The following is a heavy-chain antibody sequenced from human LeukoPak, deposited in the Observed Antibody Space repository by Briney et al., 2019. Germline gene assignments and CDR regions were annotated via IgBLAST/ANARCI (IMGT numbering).Heavy chain of an antibody. CDR1: PFTFISYW. Sequence: QRGGSLRVSCSAPPFTFISYWKNLGRPALEEGLEWIAYISSSGGYMYADSVKGRFTISRDNAKNSLYLQMNSLRAEDTAVYYCARHNGWYDYWGQGTLVTVSS. CDR3: ARHNGWYDY. J-gene: IGHJ4*02. CDR2: ISSSGGYM. D-gene: IGHD6-19*01. V-gene: IGHV3-48*03.